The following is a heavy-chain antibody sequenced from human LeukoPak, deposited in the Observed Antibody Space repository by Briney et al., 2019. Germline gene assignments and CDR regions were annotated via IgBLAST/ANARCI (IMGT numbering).Heavy chain of an antibody. D-gene: IGHD2-15*01. J-gene: IGHJ3*02. CDR1: GGSISTYY. CDR3: ARELGCSGGSCYSEGAFDI. V-gene: IGHV4-4*07. Sequence: PSETLSLTCTVSGGSISTYYWSWIRQPAGKGLEWIGRIYSGGGTNYNPSLRSRVTMSVDTSKNQFSLKLSSVTAADTAVYYCARELGCSGGSCYSEGAFDIWGQGTMVTVSS. CDR2: IYSGGGT.